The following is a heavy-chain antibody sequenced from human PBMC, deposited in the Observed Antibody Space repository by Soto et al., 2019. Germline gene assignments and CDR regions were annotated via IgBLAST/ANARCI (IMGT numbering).Heavy chain of an antibody. CDR3: ARGGLIRFLEWLRHYGVDV. CDR1: GGSFSGYY. Sequence: SETLSLTCAVYGGSFSGYYWSWIRQPPGKGLEWIGEINHSGSTNYNPSLKSRVTISVDTSKNQFSLKLSSVTAADTAVYYCARGGLIRFLEWLRHYGVDVWGQGTTVTVSS. CDR2: INHSGST. J-gene: IGHJ6*02. D-gene: IGHD3-3*01. V-gene: IGHV4-34*01.